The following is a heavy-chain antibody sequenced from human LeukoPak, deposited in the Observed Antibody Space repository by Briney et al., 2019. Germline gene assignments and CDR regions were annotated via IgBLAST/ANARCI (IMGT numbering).Heavy chain of an antibody. J-gene: IGHJ4*02. D-gene: IGHD5-12*01. V-gene: IGHV3-23*01. CDR1: GVTFSIYA. CDR2: ITAGGTTT. CDR3: AKGGLRPDY. Sequence: GGSLRLSCAASGVTFSIYAMSWVRQSPGKGLEWVSSITAGGTTTHYEDSVKGRLTISRDNSKNTLYLQMNSLRAEDTAVYYCAKGGLRPDYWGQGTLVTVSS.